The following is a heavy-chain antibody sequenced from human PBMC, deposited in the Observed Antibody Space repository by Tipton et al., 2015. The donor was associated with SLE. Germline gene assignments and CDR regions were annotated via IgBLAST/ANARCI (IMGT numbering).Heavy chain of an antibody. V-gene: IGHV3-30*04. CDR3: ARTADCSSTSCYTGGGYFQH. CDR1: GFTFSSYA. D-gene: IGHD2-2*02. J-gene: IGHJ1*01. Sequence: SLRLSCAASGFTFSSYAMHWVRQAPGKGLAWVTLISYDGSNKYYADSVKGRFTISRDNSKNTLYLQMNSLRAEDTAVYNCARTADCSSTSCYTGGGYFQHWGQGILVTVSS. CDR2: ISYDGSNK.